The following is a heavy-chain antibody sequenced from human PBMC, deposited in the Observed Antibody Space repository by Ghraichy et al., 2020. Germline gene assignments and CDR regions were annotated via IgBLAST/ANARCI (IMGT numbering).Heavy chain of an antibody. CDR2: INHSGST. CDR1: GGSFSGYY. V-gene: IGHV4-34*01. Sequence: ETLSLTCAVYGGSFSGYYWSWIRQPPGKGLEWIGEINHSGSTNYNPSLKSRVTISVDTSKNQFSLKLSSVTAADTAVYYCASLGYCTNGVCSRYNWFDPWGQGTLVTVSS. D-gene: IGHD2-8*01. CDR3: ASLGYCTNGVCSRYNWFDP. J-gene: IGHJ5*02.